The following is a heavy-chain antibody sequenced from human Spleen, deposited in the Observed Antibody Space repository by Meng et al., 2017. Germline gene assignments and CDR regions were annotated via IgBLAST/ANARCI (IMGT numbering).Heavy chain of an antibody. CDR1: GFTFNSAW. V-gene: IGHV3-15*01. Sequence: GESLKISCAASGFTFNSAWMSWVRQAPGKGLEWVGRIKSKTDGESTSYAAPVKGRFTISRDDSKNTMYLQMNSLKTEDTAVYYCTTGATWFGELIFRGFHHWGQGTLVTVSS. CDR3: TTGATWFGELIFRGFHH. D-gene: IGHD3-10*01. J-gene: IGHJ4*02. CDR2: IKSKTDGEST.